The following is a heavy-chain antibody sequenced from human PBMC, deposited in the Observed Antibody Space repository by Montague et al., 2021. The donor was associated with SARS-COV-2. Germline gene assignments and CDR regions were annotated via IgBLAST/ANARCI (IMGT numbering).Heavy chain of an antibody. Sequence: SETLSLTCTVAGGSISSSNYDWGWIRQPPGKGLEWIGSLFYSGSSFYXPSLKSRVTISVDTSKNQFSLRLSSVTAADTAVYYCVAEWLAIYYFDFWGQGTLVTVSS. D-gene: IGHD6-19*01. V-gene: IGHV4-39*01. CDR1: GGSISSSNYD. CDR3: VAEWLAIYYFDF. CDR2: LFYSGSS. J-gene: IGHJ4*02.